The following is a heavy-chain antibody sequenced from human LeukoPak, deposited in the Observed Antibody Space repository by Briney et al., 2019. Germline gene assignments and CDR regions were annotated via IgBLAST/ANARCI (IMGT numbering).Heavy chain of an antibody. J-gene: IGHJ6*03. Sequence: PSETLSLTCTVSGYSISSGYYWGWIRQPPGKGLEWIGSIYHSGSTYYNPSLKSRVTISVDTSKNQFSLKLSSVTAADTAVYYCVVNGSGYYMDVWGKGTTVTVSS. CDR2: IYHSGST. D-gene: IGHD1-26*01. V-gene: IGHV4-38-2*02. CDR1: GYSISSGYY. CDR3: VVNGSGYYMDV.